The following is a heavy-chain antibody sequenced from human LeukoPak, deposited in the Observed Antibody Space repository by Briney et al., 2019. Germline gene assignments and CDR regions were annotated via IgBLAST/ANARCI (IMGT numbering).Heavy chain of an antibody. V-gene: IGHV4-30-4*08. J-gene: IGHJ6*03. CDR2: IYYSGST. D-gene: IGHD3-3*01. Sequence: SQTLSLTCTVSGGSISSGDHYWSWIRQPPGKGLEWIGYIYYSGSTYYNPSLKSRVTISVDTSKNQFSLKLSSVTAADTAVYYCARVPSYYDFWSGYPPSYYYYYMDVWGKGTTVTVSS. CDR1: GGSISSGDHY. CDR3: ARVPSYYDFWSGYPPSYYYYYMDV.